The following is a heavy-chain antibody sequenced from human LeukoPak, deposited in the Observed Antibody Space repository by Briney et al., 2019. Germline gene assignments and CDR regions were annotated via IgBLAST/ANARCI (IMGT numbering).Heavy chain of an antibody. CDR2: IYPDDSDT. CDR3: ARLAIDYSNYVGWFDP. J-gene: IGHJ5*02. CDR1: GYSFTRYW. V-gene: IGHV5-51*01. D-gene: IGHD4-11*01. Sequence: GESLKISCKGSGYSFTRYWIGWVRQMPGKGLEWMGIIYPDDSDTRYRPSFQGQVTISADKSISTAYLQWSSLQASDTAMYYSARLAIDYSNYVGWFDPWGQGTLVTVSS.